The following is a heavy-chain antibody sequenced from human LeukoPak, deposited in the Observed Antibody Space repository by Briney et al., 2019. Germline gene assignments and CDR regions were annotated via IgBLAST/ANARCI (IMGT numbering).Heavy chain of an antibody. CDR3: ARGSLDDSSGYFQLDY. V-gene: IGHV1-2*02. CDR2: INPNSGGT. CDR1: GYTFTGYY. Sequence: GASVKVSCKASGYTFTGYYMHWVRQAPGQGLEWMGGINPNSGGTNYAQKFQGRVTMTRDTSISTAYMELSRLRSDDTAVYYCARGSLDDSSGYFQLDYWGQGTLVTVSS. D-gene: IGHD3-22*01. J-gene: IGHJ4*02.